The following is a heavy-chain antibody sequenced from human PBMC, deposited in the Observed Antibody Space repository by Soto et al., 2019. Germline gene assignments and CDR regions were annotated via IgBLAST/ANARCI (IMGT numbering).Heavy chain of an antibody. CDR3: ARSPRAIVTAKGTLDC. Sequence: QVQLVQSGGEVKKPGASVKVSCKASGYTFTTFGITWVRQVPGQGLEWLGWISTSTGNTNYAQNLQGRVTLTTDTSTRTADMELRSLTSDDTAVYYCARSPRAIVTAKGTLDCGGQGTLITVSS. D-gene: IGHD2-21*02. V-gene: IGHV1-18*04. CDR2: ISTSTGNT. J-gene: IGHJ4*02. CDR1: GYTFTTFG.